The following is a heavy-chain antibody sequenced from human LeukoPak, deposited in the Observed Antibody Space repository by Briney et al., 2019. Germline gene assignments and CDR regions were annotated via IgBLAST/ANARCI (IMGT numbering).Heavy chain of an antibody. V-gene: IGHV1-69*04. CDR2: IIPILGIA. D-gene: IGHD2-2*01. CDR3: AKVRAKVPAAIDAFDI. CDR1: GGTFSSYA. Sequence: GASVKVSCKASGGTFSSYAISWVRQAPGQGLEWMGRIIPILGIANYAQKFQGRVTITADKSTSTAYMELSSLRAEDTAVYYCAKVRAKVPAAIDAFDIWGQGTMVTVSS. J-gene: IGHJ3*02.